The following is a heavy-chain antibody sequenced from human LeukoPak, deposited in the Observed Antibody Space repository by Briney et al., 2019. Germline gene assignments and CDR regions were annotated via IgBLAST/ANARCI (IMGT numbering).Heavy chain of an antibody. D-gene: IGHD1-26*01. CDR1: GGSISSSSYC. V-gene: IGHV4-39*01. CDR2: IYYSGST. Sequence: SETLSLTCTVSGGSISSSSYCWGWIRQPPGKGLEWIGSIYYSGSTYYNPSLKSRVTISVDTSKNQFSLKLSSVTAADTAVYYCATGYSGSYPRWGQGTLVTVSS. J-gene: IGHJ4*02. CDR3: ATGYSGSYPR.